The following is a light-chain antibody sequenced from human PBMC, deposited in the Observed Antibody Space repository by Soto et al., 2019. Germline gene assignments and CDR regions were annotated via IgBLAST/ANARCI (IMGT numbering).Light chain of an antibody. V-gene: IGLV2-14*01. Sequence: QSALTQPASVSGSPGQSITISCTGTSSDVGGYNSVSWYQQPPDKAPKLMIYQVSNRPSGISNRFSGSKSGNTASLTISGLQAQDEADYYCSSYSNSTTIVFGSGTKGTVL. CDR2: QVS. J-gene: IGLJ1*01. CDR1: SSDVGGYNS. CDR3: SSYSNSTTIV.